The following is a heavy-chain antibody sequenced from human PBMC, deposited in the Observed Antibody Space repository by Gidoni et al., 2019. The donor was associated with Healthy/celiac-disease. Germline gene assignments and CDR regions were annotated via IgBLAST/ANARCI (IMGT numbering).Heavy chain of an antibody. CDR3: AGEVPAAILSSRGP. J-gene: IGHJ5*02. V-gene: IGHV3-23*01. CDR1: VVTFISYA. Sequence: EVQLLDSGGGLVQPGGSLRLSFSASVVTFISYAMSWVRQAPGKGREWVSAISGSGGSTYYADSVKGRFSNTRDNSKNTMKMKMNSLRAEDTAVYYCAGEVPAAILSSRGPWGQGTLVTVSS. D-gene: IGHD2-2*01. CDR2: ISGSGGST.